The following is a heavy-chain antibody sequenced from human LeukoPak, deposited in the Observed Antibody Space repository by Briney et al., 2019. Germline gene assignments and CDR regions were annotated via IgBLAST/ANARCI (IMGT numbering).Heavy chain of an antibody. Sequence: ASVKISCKTSGYTFTSYYMHWVRQAPGQGLEWMGIINPSGGSTSYAQKFQGRVTMTRDTSTSTVYMELSSLRSEDTAVYYCARGSVLLWFGEPKNWFDPWGQGTLVTVSS. CDR3: ARGSVLLWFGEPKNWFDP. V-gene: IGHV1-46*01. CDR2: INPSGGST. D-gene: IGHD3-10*01. CDR1: GYTFTSYY. J-gene: IGHJ5*02.